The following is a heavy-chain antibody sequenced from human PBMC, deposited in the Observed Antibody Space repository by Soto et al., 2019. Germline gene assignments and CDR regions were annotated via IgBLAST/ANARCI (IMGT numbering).Heavy chain of an antibody. CDR1: GYTFASYW. CDR2: IYPADSDT. Sequence: GESLKISCKASGYTFASYWIGWVRQMPGKGLEWMGIIYPADSDTRYNPSFQGQFTISADKSITTAYLQWSSLKASDTAMYYCARGPTPLFDHWGQGTLVTVSS. V-gene: IGHV5-51*01. CDR3: ARGPTPLFDH. J-gene: IGHJ4*02. D-gene: IGHD2-15*01.